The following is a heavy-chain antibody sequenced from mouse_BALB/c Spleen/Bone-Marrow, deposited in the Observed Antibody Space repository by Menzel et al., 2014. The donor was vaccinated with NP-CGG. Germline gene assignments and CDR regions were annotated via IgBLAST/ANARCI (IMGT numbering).Heavy chain of an antibody. V-gene: IGHV5-6-3*01. J-gene: IGHJ2*01. CDR2: INSNGGST. CDR1: GFTFSNYG. Sequence: EVQGVESGGGLVQPGGSLKLSCAASGFTFSNYGMSWARQTPDKRLELVATINSNGGSTYYPDSVKGRFTISRDTAKNTLYLQMSSLKSEETAMYYCVRGNYGNYVDYFGFWGQGTTLTVSS. D-gene: IGHD2-1*01. CDR3: VRGNYGNYVDYFGF.